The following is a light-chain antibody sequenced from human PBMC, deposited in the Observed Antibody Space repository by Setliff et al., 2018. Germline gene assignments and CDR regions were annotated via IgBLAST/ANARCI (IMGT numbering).Light chain of an antibody. Sequence: QSALTQSPSASGSPGQSVTISCTRTSSDVGGINHVSWYQQHPGKAPRLMIFEVSKRPSGVPDRFSGSKSGNTASLTVSGLQAEDEADYYCSSYAGNYIYVFGTGTKVTVL. V-gene: IGLV2-8*01. J-gene: IGLJ1*01. CDR3: SSYAGNYIYV. CDR2: EVS. CDR1: SSDVGGINH.